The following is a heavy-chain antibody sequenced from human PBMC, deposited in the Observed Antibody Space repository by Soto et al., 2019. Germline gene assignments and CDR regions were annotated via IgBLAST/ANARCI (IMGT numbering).Heavy chain of an antibody. D-gene: IGHD6-6*01. CDR3: ARDYSSSGGMDV. J-gene: IGHJ6*02. CDR2: ISSSSSYI. CDR1: GFTFSSYS. V-gene: IGHV3-21*01. Sequence: VGSLRLSCAASGFTFSSYSMNWVRQAPGKGLEWVSSISSSSSYIYYADSVKGRFTTSRDNAKNSLYLQMNSLRAEDTAVYYCARDYSSSGGMDVWGQGTTVTVSS.